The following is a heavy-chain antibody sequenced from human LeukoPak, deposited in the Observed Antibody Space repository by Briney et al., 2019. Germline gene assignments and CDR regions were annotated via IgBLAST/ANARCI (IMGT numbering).Heavy chain of an antibody. CDR2: ISVYNGNT. CDR3: AREVYDRRGYFGH. J-gene: IGHJ4*02. V-gene: IGHV1-18*01. D-gene: IGHD3-22*01. CDR1: DATFTTYA. Sequence: GASLKVSGKTSDATFTTYAITWLQQAPGQGLQYMGWISVYNGNTNYAQKFPGRVTVTTDRSTSTTFMELRSLTSDDTAIYYCAREVYDRRGYFGHWGQGTLVTVSS.